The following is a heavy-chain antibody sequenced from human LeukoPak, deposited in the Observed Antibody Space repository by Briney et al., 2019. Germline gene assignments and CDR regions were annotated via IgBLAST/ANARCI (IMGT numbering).Heavy chain of an antibody. CDR2: ISGSGGST. Sequence: GGSLILSCAASGFTFTSYAMNWVRQAPGKGLEWVSGISGSGGSTYYADSVKGRFSISRDNSKNTLYLQLNSLRVEDTAEYYCAKAHGGSYHSGIDWGQGTLVIVSS. D-gene: IGHD1-26*01. J-gene: IGHJ4*02. CDR3: AKAHGGSYHSGID. V-gene: IGHV3-23*01. CDR1: GFTFTSYA.